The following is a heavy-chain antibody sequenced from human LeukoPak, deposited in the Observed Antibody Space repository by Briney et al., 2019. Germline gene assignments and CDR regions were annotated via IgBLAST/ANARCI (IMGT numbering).Heavy chain of an antibody. V-gene: IGHV3-30*18. D-gene: IGHD1-26*01. J-gene: IGHJ4*02. Sequence: GGSLRLSCAASGFTSSAYGMHWVRQAPGKGLEWVAVISYDGNIKDYADSVKGRFTISRDNSKNTLYLQMNSLRGDDTAVYYCAKEVGRIMIDYWGQGTLVSVSS. CDR3: AKEVGRIMIDY. CDR2: ISYDGNIK. CDR1: GFTSSAYG.